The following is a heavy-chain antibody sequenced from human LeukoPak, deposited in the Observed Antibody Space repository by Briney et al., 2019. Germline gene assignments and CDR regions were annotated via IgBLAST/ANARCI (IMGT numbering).Heavy chain of an antibody. J-gene: IGHJ4*02. Sequence: SETLSLTCTVSGGSISSYYWSWIRQPPGKGLEWIGYIYYSGSTNYIPSLKSRVTISVDTSKNQFSLKLNSVTAADTAVYYCARDRGDGYNSGYFEYWGQGTLVTVSS. CDR2: IYYSGST. V-gene: IGHV4-59*12. CDR1: GGSISSYY. CDR3: ARDRGDGYNSGYFEY. D-gene: IGHD5-24*01.